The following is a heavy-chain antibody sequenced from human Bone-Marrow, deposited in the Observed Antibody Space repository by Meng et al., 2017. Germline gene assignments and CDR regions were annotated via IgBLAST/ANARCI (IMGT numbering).Heavy chain of an antibody. Sequence: GESLKISCAASGFTFSSYWMSWVRQAPGKGLEWVANIKQDGSEKYYVDSVKGRFTISRDNAKNSLYLQMSSLRAEDTTVYYCARVPPDYGGNSCDYWGQGTLVTVSS. J-gene: IGHJ4*02. D-gene: IGHD4-23*01. CDR2: IKQDGSEK. CDR1: GFTFSSYW. CDR3: ARVPPDYGGNSCDY. V-gene: IGHV3-7*01.